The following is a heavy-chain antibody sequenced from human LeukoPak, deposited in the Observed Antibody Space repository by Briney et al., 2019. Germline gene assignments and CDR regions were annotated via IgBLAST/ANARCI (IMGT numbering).Heavy chain of an antibody. CDR1: GFTFSSYG. J-gene: IGHJ5*02. V-gene: IGHV3-33*01. CDR3: ARFVWFDP. CDR2: IRYDGSNK. Sequence: TGRSLRLSCAASGFTFSSYGMHWVRQAPGKGLEWVAFIRYDGSNKYYADSVKGRFTMSRDNSENTLYLQMNSLRAEDTAVYYCARFVWFDPWGQGTLVTVSS.